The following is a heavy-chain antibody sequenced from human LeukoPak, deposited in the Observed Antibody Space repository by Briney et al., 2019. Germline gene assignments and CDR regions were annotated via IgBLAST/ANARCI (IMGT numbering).Heavy chain of an antibody. CDR1: GFTFSSYW. CDR2: IKQDGSEK. D-gene: IGHD3-10*01. Sequence: PGGSLRLSCAASGFTFSSYWMSWVRQAPGKGLEWVANIKQDGSEKYYVDSVKGRFTISRDNAKNSLYLQMNSLRAEDTAVYYCARDLSNYGSGSIWDYYYYYYMDVWSKGTTVTVSS. CDR3: ARDLSNYGSGSIWDYYYYYYMDV. V-gene: IGHV3-7*01. J-gene: IGHJ6*03.